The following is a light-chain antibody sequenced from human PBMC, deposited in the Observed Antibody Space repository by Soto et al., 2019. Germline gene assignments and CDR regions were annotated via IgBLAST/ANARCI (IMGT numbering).Light chain of an antibody. V-gene: IGLV2-14*03. Sequence: QSALAQPASLSGSPGQSITISCTGTSGDVGGFGYVSWYLHHPGKAPKLLIYDVSDRPSGVSNRFTGSKSGNTASLTISGLQAEDEATYYCSSYKDSTTLHVIFGGGTQLTVL. CDR3: SSYKDSTTLHVI. CDR1: SGDVGGFGY. J-gene: IGLJ2*01. CDR2: DVS.